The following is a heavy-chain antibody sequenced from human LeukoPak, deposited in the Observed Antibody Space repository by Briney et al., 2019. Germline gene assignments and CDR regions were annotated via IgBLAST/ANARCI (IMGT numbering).Heavy chain of an antibody. D-gene: IGHD2-2*01. CDR2: INGGNGKT. V-gene: IGHV1-3*01. Sequence: ASVKVSCKASGYTFTDYAVHWVRQAAGQRFEWMGCINGGNGKTRYSQNFQGRVTITRDTSASTSYMELNSLRSEDTAVYYCARDWGYQLIAYWGQGTLVTVSS. J-gene: IGHJ4*02. CDR3: ARDWGYQLIAY. CDR1: GYTFTDYA.